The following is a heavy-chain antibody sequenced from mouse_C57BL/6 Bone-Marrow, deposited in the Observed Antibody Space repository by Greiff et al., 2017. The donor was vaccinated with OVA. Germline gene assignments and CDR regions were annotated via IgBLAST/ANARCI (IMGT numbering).Heavy chain of an antibody. CDR3: ARSGFYSKFDY. CDR2: ISDGGSYT. J-gene: IGHJ2*01. V-gene: IGHV5-4*03. D-gene: IGHD2-5*01. Sequence: EVKLMESGGGLVKPGGSLKLSCAASGSTFSSYAMSWVRQTPETRLEWVATISDGGSYTYYPDNVKGRFTISSDNAKNNPYLQMSHLKSEDTAMCDCARSGFYSKFDYWDQGTTLTVSA. CDR1: GSTFSSYA.